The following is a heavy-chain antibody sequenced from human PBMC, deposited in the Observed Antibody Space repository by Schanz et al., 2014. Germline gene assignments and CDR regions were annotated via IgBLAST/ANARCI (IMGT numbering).Heavy chain of an antibody. D-gene: IGHD3-22*01. J-gene: IGHJ4*02. Sequence: QVQLVESGGGVVQPGRSLRLSCAGSGFSFSDYGMHWVRQAPGRGLEWVAVISYHGSERYYADSVKGRFPISRDNSKNTMYLQMNSLRPEDTAVYFCAKSYDTSGYSGFDYWGQGTLVTVSS. CDR3: AKSYDTSGYSGFDY. CDR2: ISYHGSER. V-gene: IGHV3-30*18. CDR1: GFSFSDYG.